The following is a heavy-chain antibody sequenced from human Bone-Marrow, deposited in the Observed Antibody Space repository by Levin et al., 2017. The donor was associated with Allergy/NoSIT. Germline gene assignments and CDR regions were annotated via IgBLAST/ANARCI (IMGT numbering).Heavy chain of an antibody. Sequence: PGGSLRLSCVASELNIHDYAMHWVRQAPGKGPEWVSSVSWDSGNIDYADSVKGRFTISRDNAKNSLFLQLSSLRAEDTALYYCAKSGTFSSSSGAFDVWGQGTMVTVSS. CDR2: VSWDSGNI. CDR1: ELNIHDYA. V-gene: IGHV3-9*01. J-gene: IGHJ3*01. CDR3: AKSGTFSSSSGAFDV. D-gene: IGHD6-6*01.